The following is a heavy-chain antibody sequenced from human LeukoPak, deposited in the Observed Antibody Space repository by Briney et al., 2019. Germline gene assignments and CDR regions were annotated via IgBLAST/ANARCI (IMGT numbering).Heavy chain of an antibody. Sequence: GGSLRLSCAASGFTFDDYTMHWVRQAPGKGLEWVSGISWNSANXGXXXSXXXRFTISRDNAKNSLYLQMNSLRAEDTALYYCAKAXRGSYXYYXGMDVWGQGTTVTVSS. V-gene: IGHV3-9*01. CDR1: GFTFDDYT. J-gene: IGHJ6*02. CDR3: AKAXRGSYXYYXGMDV. CDR2: ISWNSANX.